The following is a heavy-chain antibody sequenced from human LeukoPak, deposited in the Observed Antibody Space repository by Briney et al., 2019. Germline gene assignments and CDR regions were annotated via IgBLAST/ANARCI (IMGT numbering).Heavy chain of an antibody. CDR1: GFTFSSYA. Sequence: GGSLRLSCSASGFTFSSYAMHWVRQAPGKGLEYVSAISSNGGSTYYADSVKGRFTISRDNSKNTLYLQMSSLRAEDTAAYYCVKGAGIAVAGTDFDYWGQGTLVTVSS. CDR2: ISSNGGST. CDR3: VKGAGIAVAGTDFDY. V-gene: IGHV3-64D*06. J-gene: IGHJ4*02. D-gene: IGHD6-19*01.